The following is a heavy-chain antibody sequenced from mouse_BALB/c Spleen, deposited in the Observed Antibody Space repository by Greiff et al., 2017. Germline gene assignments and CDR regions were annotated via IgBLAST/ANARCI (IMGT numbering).Heavy chain of an antibody. D-gene: IGHD2-1*01. Sequence: EVKLMESGGGLVKPVGSLKLSCAASGFTFSSYAMSWVRQTPEKRLEWVASISSGGSTYYPDSVKGRFTISRDNARNILYLQMSSLRSEDTAMYYCASGNYYYFDYWGQGTTLTVSS. CDR2: ISSGGST. J-gene: IGHJ2*01. V-gene: IGHV5-6-5*01. CDR1: GFTFSSYA. CDR3: ASGNYYYFDY.